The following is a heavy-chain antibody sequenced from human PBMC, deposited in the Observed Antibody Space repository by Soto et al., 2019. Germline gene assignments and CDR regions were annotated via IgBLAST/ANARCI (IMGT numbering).Heavy chain of an antibody. D-gene: IGHD2-2*01. V-gene: IGHV4-34*01. Sequence: QVQLQQWGAGLLKPSETLSLTCAVYGGSFSGYYWSWIRQPPGKGLEWIGEINHSGSTNYNPSLKRRVTISVDTAKNQFSLKLSSVTAADTAVYYCARDRKGYCSSTSCYRPFDYWGQGTLVTVSS. CDR2: INHSGST. CDR3: ARDRKGYCSSTSCYRPFDY. J-gene: IGHJ4*02. CDR1: GGSFSGYY.